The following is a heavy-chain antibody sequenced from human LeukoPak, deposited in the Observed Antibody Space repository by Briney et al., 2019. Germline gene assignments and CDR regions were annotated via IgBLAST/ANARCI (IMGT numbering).Heavy chain of an antibody. CDR2: IYTSGST. CDR1: GGSISSYY. J-gene: IGHJ4*02. V-gene: IGHV4-4*07. Sequence: PSETLSLTCTVSGGSISSYYWSWIRQPAGKGLEWIGRIYTSGSTSYNPSLRSRVTMSVDMSKNQFSLNLTSMTPADTAVYYCARASGKWLQFHPFDHWGQGILVTVSS. CDR3: ARASGKWLQFHPFDH. D-gene: IGHD5-24*01.